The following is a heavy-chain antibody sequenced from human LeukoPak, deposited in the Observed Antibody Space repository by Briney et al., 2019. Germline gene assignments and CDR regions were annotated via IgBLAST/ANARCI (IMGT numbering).Heavy chain of an antibody. D-gene: IGHD6-13*01. J-gene: IGHJ6*03. Sequence: SETLSLTCTVSGYSISSGYYWGWIRQPPEKGLEWIGSMYHSGRHYYNPSLKSRVTISVDTSKNQFSLQLNSVTPEDSAVYFCARGTKGVRLEASGKTVYYYYVDVWGKGTTVTMSS. V-gene: IGHV4-38-2*02. CDR2: MYHSGRH. CDR3: ARGTKGVRLEASGKTVYYYYVDV. CDR1: GYSISSGYY.